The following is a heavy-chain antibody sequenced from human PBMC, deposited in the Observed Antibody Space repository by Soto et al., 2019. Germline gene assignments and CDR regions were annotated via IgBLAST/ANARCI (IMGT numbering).Heavy chain of an antibody. D-gene: IGHD4-17*01. J-gene: IGHJ4*02. V-gene: IGHV3-23*01. Sequence: EVRLLESGGGLVQPGGSLRLSCAASGFTLSSYAMSWVRQAPGKGLEWVSEISGSGGSTYYADTVKGRFAISRDNSKNTLYLQMNSLRAEDTAVYYCAKSATVTIYFDYWGQGTLVTVSS. CDR2: ISGSGGST. CDR3: AKSATVTIYFDY. CDR1: GFTLSSYA.